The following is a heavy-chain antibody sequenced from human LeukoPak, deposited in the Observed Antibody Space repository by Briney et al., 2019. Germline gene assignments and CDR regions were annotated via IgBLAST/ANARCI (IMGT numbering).Heavy chain of an antibody. D-gene: IGHD2-15*01. CDR2: IYYSGTI. Sequence: SETLSLTCTVSGGSINRYFWTWIRQPPGKGLEWIAYIYYSGTINYNPSLKSRVTISLDTSKNQVSLNLRSVTAADTAVYYCAREGSAYGMDVWGQGTTVTVSS. V-gene: IGHV4-59*01. J-gene: IGHJ6*02. CDR1: GGSINRYF. CDR3: AREGSAYGMDV.